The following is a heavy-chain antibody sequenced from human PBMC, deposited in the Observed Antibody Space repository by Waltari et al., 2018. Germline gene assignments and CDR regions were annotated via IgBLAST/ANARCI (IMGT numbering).Heavy chain of an antibody. J-gene: IGHJ4*02. V-gene: IGHV3-7*01. Sequence: EVQLVESGGGLVQPGGSLRLSCAASGFTFSNYWMSWVRQTPGKGLESVANIKQDGSEQYDLDSVKGRFTISRDNAKNSVYLQMNSLTAEDTAVYYCARDGGRRLTIFMYWGQGTLVTVSS. CDR2: IKQDGSEQ. D-gene: IGHD3-3*01. CDR3: ARDGGRRLTIFMY. CDR1: GFTFSNYW.